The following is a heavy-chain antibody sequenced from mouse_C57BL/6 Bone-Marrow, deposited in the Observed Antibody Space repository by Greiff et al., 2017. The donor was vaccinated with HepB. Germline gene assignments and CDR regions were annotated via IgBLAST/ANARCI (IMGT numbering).Heavy chain of an antibody. V-gene: IGHV1-5*01. Sequence: EVQLQESGTVLARPGASVKMSCKTSGYTFTSYWMHWVKQRPGQGLEWIGAIYPGNSDTSYNQKFKGKAKLTAVTSASTAYMELSSLTNEDSAVYYGTRGRLGNWDFDYWGQGTTLTVSS. J-gene: IGHJ2*01. CDR1: GYTFTSYW. CDR2: IYPGNSDT. D-gene: IGHD4-1*01. CDR3: TRGRLGNWDFDY.